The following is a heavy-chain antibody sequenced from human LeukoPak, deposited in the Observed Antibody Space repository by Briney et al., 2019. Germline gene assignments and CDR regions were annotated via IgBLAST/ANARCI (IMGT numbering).Heavy chain of an antibody. CDR1: GFTFSTYS. J-gene: IGHJ4*02. CDR2: IFPSGGEI. CDR3: ATYRQVLLPFES. V-gene: IGHV3-21*04. Sequence: GGSLRLSCAASGFTFSTYSMNWVRQPPGKGLEWVSSIFPSGGEIHYADSVRGRFTISRDNSKSTLSLQMNSLRAEDTAIYYCATYRQVLLPFESWGQGTLVTVSS. D-gene: IGHD2-8*02.